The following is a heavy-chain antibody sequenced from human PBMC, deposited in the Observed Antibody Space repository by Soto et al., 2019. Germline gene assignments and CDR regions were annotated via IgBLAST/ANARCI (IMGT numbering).Heavy chain of an antibody. CDR3: ALGTVYYCPNDKCRFFFDH. V-gene: IGHV4-31*03. Sequence: QVQLQESGSGLLKPSQTLSLDCSVSGDSLRRGFHHWSWIRQTPGKGLQLIGYIDTNGDTYYDPSPRNRLSMSILTTELLFSLKVTSVTAAHTAVYDCALGTVYYCPNDKCRFFFDHWGQGALVTVTS. J-gene: IGHJ4*02. CDR1: GDSLRRGFHH. CDR2: IDTNGDT. D-gene: IGHD2-8*01.